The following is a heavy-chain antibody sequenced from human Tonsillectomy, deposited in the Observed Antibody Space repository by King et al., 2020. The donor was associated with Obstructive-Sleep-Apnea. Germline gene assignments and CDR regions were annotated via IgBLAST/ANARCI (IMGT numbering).Heavy chain of an antibody. CDR3: ARGPYYDFWSGLYYFDY. D-gene: IGHD3-3*01. CDR1: GFTFSSYW. CDR2: IKQDGSEK. J-gene: IGHJ4*02. V-gene: IGHV3-7*03. Sequence: VQLVESGGGLVQPGGSLRLSCAASGFTFSSYWMSWVRQAPGKGLEWVANIKQDGSEKYYVDSVKGRFTISRDNAKNSLYLQMNSLRAEEKAVYYCARGPYYDFWSGLYYFDYWGQGTLVTVSS.